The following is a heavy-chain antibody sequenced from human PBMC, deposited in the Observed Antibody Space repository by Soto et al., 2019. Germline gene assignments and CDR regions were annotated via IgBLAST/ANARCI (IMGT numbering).Heavy chain of an antibody. V-gene: IGHV3-30*02. CDR3: ARETMVYYYYYYYYMDV. J-gene: IGHJ6*03. CDR2: IRFDGSNI. CDR1: GIIFTGYG. D-gene: IGHD2-8*01. Sequence: GGSLRLSCAVPGIIFTGYGMHWVRQAPGKGLEWVAIIRFDGSNIHYADSVKGRFTISRDNSKNTLYLQMNSLRAEDTAVYYCARETMVYYYYYYYYMDVWGKGTTVTVSS.